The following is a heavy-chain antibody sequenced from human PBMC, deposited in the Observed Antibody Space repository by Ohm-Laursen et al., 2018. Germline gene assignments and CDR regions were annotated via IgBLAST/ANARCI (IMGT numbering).Heavy chain of an antibody. D-gene: IGHD3-10*01. CDR1: GFTFSNAW. V-gene: IGHV3-15*01. CDR3: AKDGSGTYFAGYGMDV. CDR2: IKSKTDGGTT. J-gene: IGHJ6*02. Sequence: GSLRLSCTASGFTFSNAWMSWVRQAPGKGLEWVGRIKSKTDGGTTDYAAPVKGRFTISRDDSKNTLFLQMNSLRAEDTAVYYCAKDGSGTYFAGYGMDVWGQGTTVTVSS.